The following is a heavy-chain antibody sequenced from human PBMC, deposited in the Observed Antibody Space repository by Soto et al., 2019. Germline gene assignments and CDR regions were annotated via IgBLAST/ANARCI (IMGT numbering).Heavy chain of an antibody. Sequence: SETLSLTCAVYGGSFSGYYWSWIRQPPGKGLEWIGEINHSGSTNYNPSLKSRVTISVDTSKNQFSLKLSSVTAADTAVYYCARRNLRYYYGSGSSLPINWFDPWGQGTLVTVSS. J-gene: IGHJ5*02. D-gene: IGHD3-10*01. CDR3: ARRNLRYYYGSGSSLPINWFDP. V-gene: IGHV4-34*01. CDR1: GGSFSGYY. CDR2: INHSGST.